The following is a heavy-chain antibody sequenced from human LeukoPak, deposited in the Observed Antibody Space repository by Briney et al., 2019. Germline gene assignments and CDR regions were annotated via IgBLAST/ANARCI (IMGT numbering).Heavy chain of an antibody. Sequence: SETLSLTCTGSGGSISSYYWSWIRQPPGKGLEWIGYIYYSGSTNYNPSLKSRVTISVDTSKNQFSLKLSSVTAADTAVYYCARAAHYYGSGSYDYWAQGTLVTVSS. CDR3: ARAAHYYGSGSYDY. J-gene: IGHJ4*02. CDR1: GGSISSYY. CDR2: IYYSGST. D-gene: IGHD3-10*01. V-gene: IGHV4-59*01.